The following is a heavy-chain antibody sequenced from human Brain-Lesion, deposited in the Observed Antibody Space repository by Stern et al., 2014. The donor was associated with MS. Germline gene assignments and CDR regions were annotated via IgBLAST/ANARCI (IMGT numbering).Heavy chain of an antibody. Sequence: EVQLVESGAEVKKPGESLKISCKGSGYRFTSNWIGWVRQMPGKGLEWMGIIWPGDSDTRYSPSFQGQVTISAVKSISTAYLQWSSLQASDTAMYYCARRGDSSSSGFDYWGQGTLVIVSS. CDR1: GYRFTSNW. V-gene: IGHV5-51*01. J-gene: IGHJ4*02. D-gene: IGHD6-6*01. CDR3: ARRGDSSSSGFDY. CDR2: IWPGDSDT.